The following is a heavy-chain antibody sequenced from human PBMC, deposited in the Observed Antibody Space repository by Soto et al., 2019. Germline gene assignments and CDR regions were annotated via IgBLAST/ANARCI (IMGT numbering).Heavy chain of an antibody. CDR3: ASALVGASDSYGLDV. Sequence: QVQLVESGGGVVQPGRSLRLSCAASGFTFSNYGMHWVRQAPGKGLEWVAIIWHDGNNKYYADSVRGRFIISRDNSKNWLYLQMNSLRAEDTAVYYCASALVGASDSYGLDVWGQGTPVTVSS. D-gene: IGHD1-26*01. CDR1: GFTFSNYG. CDR2: IWHDGNNK. J-gene: IGHJ6*02. V-gene: IGHV3-33*01.